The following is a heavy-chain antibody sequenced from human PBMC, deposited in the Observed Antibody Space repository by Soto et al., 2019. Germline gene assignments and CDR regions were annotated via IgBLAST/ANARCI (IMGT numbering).Heavy chain of an antibody. V-gene: IGHV4-31*03. CDR2: IYYSGST. CDR1: GGSISSGGYY. Sequence: QVQLQESGPGPVKPSQTLSLTCSVSGGSISSGGYYWSWIRQHPEKGLEWIGYIYYSGSTNYNPSLKSRVIISVDTSSNRFSLDLRSVTAADTAIYYCARHSASWQWFDYWGQGTLVTVSS. D-gene: IGHD1-26*01. J-gene: IGHJ5*01. CDR3: ARHSASWQWFDY.